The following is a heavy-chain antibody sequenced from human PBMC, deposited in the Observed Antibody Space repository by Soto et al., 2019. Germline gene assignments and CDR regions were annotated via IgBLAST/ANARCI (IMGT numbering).Heavy chain of an antibody. CDR3: ARRGAGQQLVRGRDY. V-gene: IGHV4-34*01. CDR1: GGSFSGYY. D-gene: IGHD6-13*01. CDR2: INHSGST. J-gene: IGHJ4*02. Sequence: SETLSLTCAVYGGSFSGYYWSWIRQPPGKGLEWIGEINHSGSTNYNPSLKSRVTISVDTSKNQFSLKLSSVTAADTAVYYCARRGAGQQLVRGRDYWGQGTLVTVSS.